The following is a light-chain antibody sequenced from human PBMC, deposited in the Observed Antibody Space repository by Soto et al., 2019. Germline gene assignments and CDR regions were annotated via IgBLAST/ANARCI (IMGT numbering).Light chain of an antibody. V-gene: IGKV3D-15*01. CDR2: GAS. J-gene: IGKJ1*01. CDR1: HSISSS. Sequence: EIVMTQSPATLSVFPGERATLSCRASHSISSSLAWYQQKPGQAPRLLIDGASSRATGIPARFSGSGSGTEFTLTISSLQSEDLAVYYCQQYHNWPQTFGQGTQGGYQ. CDR3: QQYHNWPQT.